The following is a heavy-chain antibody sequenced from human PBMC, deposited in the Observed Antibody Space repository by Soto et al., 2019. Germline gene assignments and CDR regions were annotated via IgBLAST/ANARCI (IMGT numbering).Heavy chain of an antibody. V-gene: IGHV4-59*01. CDR2: IYYSGST. Sequence: QVQLQESGPGLVKPSETLSLTCTVSGGSISSYYWSWIRQPPGKGLEWIGYIYYSGSTNYNPSLKSRVTISVDTSKNQFSLKLSAVTAADTAVYYCASGDYRYYYYYYGMDVWGQGTTVTVSS. J-gene: IGHJ6*02. CDR1: GGSISSYY. D-gene: IGHD4-17*01. CDR3: ASGDYRYYYYYYGMDV.